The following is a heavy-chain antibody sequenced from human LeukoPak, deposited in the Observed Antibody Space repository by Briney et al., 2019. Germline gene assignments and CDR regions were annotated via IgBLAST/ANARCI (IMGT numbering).Heavy chain of an antibody. CDR2: ISASGGST. CDR1: GFTLSSYA. Sequence: AGSLSLSCAASGFTLSSYAMSWLRQAPGKGLEWVSSISASGGSTNYADSVKGRFTISRDNSKNTVYLQMNSLRAEDTAVYYCAKVMKGSERLTMVRGVIIKTAGLYYMDVWGKGTTVTVSS. CDR3: AKVMKGSERLTMVRGVIIKTAGLYYMDV. D-gene: IGHD3-10*01. J-gene: IGHJ6*03. V-gene: IGHV3-23*01.